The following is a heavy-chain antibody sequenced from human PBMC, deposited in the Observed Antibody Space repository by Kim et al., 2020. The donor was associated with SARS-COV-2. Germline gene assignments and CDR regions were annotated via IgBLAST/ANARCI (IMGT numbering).Heavy chain of an antibody. J-gene: IGHJ4*02. V-gene: IGHV3-30*04. Sequence: GGSLRLSCAASGFTFSSYAMHWVRQAPGKGLEWVAVISYDGSNKYYADSVKGRFTISRDNSKNTLYLQMNSLRAEDTAVYYCAREPNYDAWYYFDYWGQGTLVTVSS. CDR2: ISYDGSNK. CDR3: AREPNYDAWYYFDY. CDR1: GFTFSSYA. D-gene: IGHD3-3*01.